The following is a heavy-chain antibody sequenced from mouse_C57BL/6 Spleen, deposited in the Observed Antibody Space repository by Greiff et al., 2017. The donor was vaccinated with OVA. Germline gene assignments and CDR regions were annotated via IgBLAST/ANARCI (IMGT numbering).Heavy chain of an antibody. D-gene: IGHD2-4*01. CDR1: GYTFTDYN. Sequence: VQLQQSGPELVKPGASVKIPCKASGYTFTDYNMDWVKQSHGKSLAWIGDINPNNGGTIYNQKFKGKATLTVDKSSSTAYMELRSLTSEDTDVYYCAREDGDYDGAAWCAYWGQGTLVTVSA. CDR3: AREDGDYDGAAWCAY. J-gene: IGHJ3*01. V-gene: IGHV1-18*01. CDR2: INPNNGGT.